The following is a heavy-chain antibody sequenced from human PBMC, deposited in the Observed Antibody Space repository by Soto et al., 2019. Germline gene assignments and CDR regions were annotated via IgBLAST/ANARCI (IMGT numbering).Heavy chain of an antibody. V-gene: IGHV3-23*01. CDR1: GFTFSSYA. J-gene: IGHJ4*02. CDR2: ISGSGGST. Sequence: GGSLRLSCAASGFTFSSYAMNWVRQAPGKGLEWVSAISGSGGSTYYADSVKGRFTISRDNSKNTLYLQMNSLRAEDTAVYYCAKGPPAVYGSGSYYNFFDYWGQGTLVTVSS. D-gene: IGHD3-10*01. CDR3: AKGPPAVYGSGSYYNFFDY.